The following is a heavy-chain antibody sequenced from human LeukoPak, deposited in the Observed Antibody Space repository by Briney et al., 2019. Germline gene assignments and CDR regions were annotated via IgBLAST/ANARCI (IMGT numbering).Heavy chain of an antibody. CDR2: IYYSGST. CDR1: GGSISSSSYY. D-gene: IGHD6-19*01. J-gene: IGHJ6*02. V-gene: IGHV4-39*01. Sequence: KPSETLSLTCTVSGGSISSSSYYWGWIRQPPGKGLEWIGSIYYSGSTYYNPSLKSRVTISVDTSKNQFSLKLSSVTAADTAVYYCARHVWDSSALTDVWGQGTTVTVSS. CDR3: ARHVWDSSALTDV.